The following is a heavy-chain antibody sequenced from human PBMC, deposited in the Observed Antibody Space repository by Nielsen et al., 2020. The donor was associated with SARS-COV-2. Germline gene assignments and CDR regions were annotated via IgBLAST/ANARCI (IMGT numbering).Heavy chain of an antibody. D-gene: IGHD1-1*01. J-gene: IGHJ6*02. V-gene: IGHV3-11*04. CDR3: ARSTGSIRELEGYYYYYYGMDV. CDR2: ISRSGSII. Sequence: GESLKISCVVSGFSFSDYSMSWIRQAPGKGLEWVSYISRSGSIIQHADSVKGRFTISRDNSKKSLYLQMNSLRAEDTAVYYCARSTGSIRELEGYYYYYYGMDVWGQGTTVTVSS. CDR1: GFSFSDYS.